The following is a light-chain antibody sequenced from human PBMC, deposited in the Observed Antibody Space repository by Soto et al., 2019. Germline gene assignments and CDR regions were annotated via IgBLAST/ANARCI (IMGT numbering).Light chain of an antibody. V-gene: IGKV3-20*01. CDR1: QSVSSSS. Sequence: ETVLTQSPGNLSLSPGERATLSCRASQSVSSSSVAWYQQKPGQAPRLLFYGASSRATGIPGRFSGSGSGTDFTLTITRLEPEDSAVYFCQQYDNSPWTFGQGTKVEIK. J-gene: IGKJ1*01. CDR2: GAS. CDR3: QQYDNSPWT.